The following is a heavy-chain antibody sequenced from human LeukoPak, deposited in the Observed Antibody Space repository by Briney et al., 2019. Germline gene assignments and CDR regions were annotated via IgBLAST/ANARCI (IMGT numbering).Heavy chain of an antibody. CDR2: INHNGNVN. CDR3: VRDADFYKGDY. V-gene: IGHV3-7*03. D-gene: IGHD5-24*01. Sequence: GGSLRLSCAASGFTFSSYWMNWARQAPGKGLEWVASINHNGNVNYYVDSVKGRFTISRDNAQNSLYLQMSGLRAEDTAMYYCVRDADFYKGDYWGQGTLVTVSS. CDR1: GFTFSSYW. J-gene: IGHJ4*02.